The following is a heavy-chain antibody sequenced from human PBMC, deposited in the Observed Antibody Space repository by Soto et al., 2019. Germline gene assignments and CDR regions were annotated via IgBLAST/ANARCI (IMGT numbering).Heavy chain of an antibody. CDR2: ISSRNNDI. V-gene: IGHV3-21*01. Sequence: EVQLVESGGGLVKPGGSLRLSCAASGFTFSSYSMNWVRQAPGKGLEWVSTISSRNNDIYYVDSVKGRFTISRDNARNSVYLQMNSRRADDTAVYYCGRDVNGGFCGAWGQGTLVTVSS. CDR1: GFTFSSYS. D-gene: IGHD3-16*01. J-gene: IGHJ5*02. CDR3: GRDVNGGFCGA.